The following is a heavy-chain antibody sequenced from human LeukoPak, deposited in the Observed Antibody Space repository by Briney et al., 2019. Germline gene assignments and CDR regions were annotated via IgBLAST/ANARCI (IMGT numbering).Heavy chain of an antibody. V-gene: IGHV1-18*01. CDR3: ARDWNNYYGSGSYLTDH. D-gene: IGHD3-10*01. CDR2: ISAYNANT. Sequence: ASVKVSCKASGYTFTCYGISWVRQAPGQGLEWMGWISAYNANTNYAQKLQGRVTMTTDTSTSTAYMELRSLRSDDTAVYYCARDWNNYYGSGSYLTDHWGQGTLVTVSS. J-gene: IGHJ4*02. CDR1: GYTFTCYG.